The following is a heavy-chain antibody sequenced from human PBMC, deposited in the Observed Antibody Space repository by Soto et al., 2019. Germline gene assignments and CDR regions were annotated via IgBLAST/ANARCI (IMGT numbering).Heavy chain of an antibody. J-gene: IGHJ2*01. D-gene: IGHD2-15*01. CDR2: ISYDGTNK. V-gene: IGHV3-30*18. CDR3: AKERRGYCSGGSCYLGRYFDL. CDR1: GFTFSSYG. Sequence: QAQLVESGGGVVQPGRSLRLSCAASGFTFSSYGMHWVRQAPGKGLEWVAVISYDGTNKYYADSVKGRFTISRDNSKNTLYLQKNSLRAEDTAVYYCAKERRGYCSGGSCYLGRYFDLWGRGTLVPVSS.